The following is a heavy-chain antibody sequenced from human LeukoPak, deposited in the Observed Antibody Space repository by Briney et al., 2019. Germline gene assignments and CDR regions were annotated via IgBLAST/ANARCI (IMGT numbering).Heavy chain of an antibody. CDR1: GGSISSYY. V-gene: IGHV4-59*08. CDR3: ARRTVAGPDDAFDI. CDR2: IYYSGST. Sequence: PSETLSLTCTVSGGSISSYYWSWIRQPPGKGLEWIGYIYYSGSTNYNPSLKSRVTISVDTSKNQFSLKLSSVTAADTAVYYCARRTVAGPDDAFDIWGQGTIVTVSS. D-gene: IGHD6-19*01. J-gene: IGHJ3*02.